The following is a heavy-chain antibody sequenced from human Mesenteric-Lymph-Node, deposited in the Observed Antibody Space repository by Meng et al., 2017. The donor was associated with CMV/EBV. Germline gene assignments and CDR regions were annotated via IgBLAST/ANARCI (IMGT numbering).Heavy chain of an antibody. J-gene: IGHJ4*02. CDR2: ISSSGSTI. CDR3: ARLFDGDYPNY. V-gene: IGHV3-11*04. Sequence: LSFAASGFTFSYYYLGSLRQAPGEGLEWVSYISSSGSTIYYADSVKGRFTISRDNSKNTVYLQMNSLRAEDTAVYYCARLFDGDYPNYWGQGTLVTVSS. D-gene: IGHD4-17*01. CDR1: GFTFSYYY.